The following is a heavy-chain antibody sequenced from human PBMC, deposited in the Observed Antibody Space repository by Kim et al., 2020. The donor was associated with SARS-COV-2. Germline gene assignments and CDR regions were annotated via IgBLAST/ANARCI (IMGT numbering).Heavy chain of an antibody. V-gene: IGHV4-59*01. CDR2: IYYSGRT. CDR3: ARALGPWGYYFDY. J-gene: IGHJ4*02. Sequence: SETLSLTCTVSGGSISSYYWSWIRQPPGKGLEWIGYIYYSGRTNYNPSLKSRVTISVDTSKNQFSLKLSSVTAADTAVYYCARALGPWGYYFDYWGQGTLVTVSS. CDR1: GGSISSYY. D-gene: IGHD3-16*01.